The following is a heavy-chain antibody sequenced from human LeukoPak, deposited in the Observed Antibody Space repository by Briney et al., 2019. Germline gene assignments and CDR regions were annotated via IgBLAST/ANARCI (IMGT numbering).Heavy chain of an antibody. CDR3: ARGRGYSAYGY. CDR1: GFTFSDYS. J-gene: IGHJ4*02. D-gene: IGHD5-12*01. CDR2: INAGNGDT. V-gene: IGHV1-3*01. Sequence: GASVKVSCKTCGFTFSDYSILWVRQAPGQKLEWMGWINAGNGDTKYSQKFQDRVTISRDTSASTVYMELSSLRSEDTAVYYCARGRGYSAYGYWGQGTLVTVSA.